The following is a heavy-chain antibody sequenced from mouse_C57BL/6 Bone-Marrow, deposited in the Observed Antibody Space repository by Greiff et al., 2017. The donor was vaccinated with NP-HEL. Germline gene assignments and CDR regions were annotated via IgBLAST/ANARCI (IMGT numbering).Heavy chain of an antibody. CDR1: GYAFTNYL. D-gene: IGHD2-5*01. CDR2: INPGSGGT. J-gene: IGHJ4*01. Sequence: QVQLKQSGAELVRPGTSVKVSCKASGYAFTNYLIEWVKQRPGQGLEWIGVINPGSGGTNYNEKFKGKATLTADKSSSTAYMQLSSLTSEDSAVYFCARGYDSNYRSDAMDYWGQGTSVTVSS. V-gene: IGHV1-54*01. CDR3: ARGYDSNYRSDAMDY.